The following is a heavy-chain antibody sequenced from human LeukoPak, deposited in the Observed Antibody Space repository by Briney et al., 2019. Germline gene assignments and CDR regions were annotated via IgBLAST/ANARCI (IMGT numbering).Heavy chain of an antibody. CDR3: ARDYDILTGYYIGGLDY. V-gene: IGHV4-39*07. CDR2: IYYSGST. Sequence: PSETLSLTCTVSGGSISSSSYYWGWIRQPPGKGLEWIGSIYYSGSTYYNPSLKSRVTISVDTSKNQFSLKLSSVTAADTAVYYCARDYDILTGYYIGGLDYWGQGTLVTVSS. D-gene: IGHD3-9*01. J-gene: IGHJ4*02. CDR1: GGSISSSSYY.